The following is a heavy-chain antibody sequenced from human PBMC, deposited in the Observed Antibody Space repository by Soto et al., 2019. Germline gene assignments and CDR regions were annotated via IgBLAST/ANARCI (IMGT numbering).Heavy chain of an antibody. CDR3: ARDLWFGELSPPSYYYGMDV. CDR2: IFSNDEK. V-gene: IGHV2-26*01. Sequence: SGPTLVNPTETLTLTCTVSGFSLSNARMGVSWIRQPPGKALEWLAHIFSNDEKSYSTSLKSRLTISKDTSKSQVVLTMTNMDPVDTATYYCARDLWFGELSPPSYYYGMDVWGQGTTVTVSS. CDR1: GFSLSNARMG. J-gene: IGHJ6*02. D-gene: IGHD3-10*01.